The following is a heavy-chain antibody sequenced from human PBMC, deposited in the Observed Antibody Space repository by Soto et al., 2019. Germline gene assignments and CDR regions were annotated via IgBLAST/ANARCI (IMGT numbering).Heavy chain of an antibody. J-gene: IGHJ6*03. Sequence: SETLSLPCTVSGGSISSYYWSWIRQPPGKGLEWIGYIYYSGSTNYNPSLKSRVTISVDTSKNQFSLKLSSVTAADTAVYYCARDGGTGTTRTDYYDYYYMDVWGKGTTVTVSS. CDR2: IYYSGST. D-gene: IGHD1-7*01. CDR3: ARDGGTGTTRTDYYDYYYMDV. V-gene: IGHV4-59*01. CDR1: GGSISSYY.